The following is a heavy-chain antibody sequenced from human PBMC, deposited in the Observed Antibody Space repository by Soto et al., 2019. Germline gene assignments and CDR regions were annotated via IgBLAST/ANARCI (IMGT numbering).Heavy chain of an antibody. CDR1: GFTFGDYY. D-gene: IGHD1-1*01. CDR2: ISGSGSTI. CDR3: ARDSNWNTPYYYYHGMDV. J-gene: IGHJ6*02. Sequence: GGSLRLSCAASGFTFGDYYMSWIRQAPGKGLEWVSYISGSGSTIYYADSVKGRFTISRDNAKNSLYLQMNSLRAEDTAVYYCARDSNWNTPYYYYHGMDVWGQGTTVTVSS. V-gene: IGHV3-11*01.